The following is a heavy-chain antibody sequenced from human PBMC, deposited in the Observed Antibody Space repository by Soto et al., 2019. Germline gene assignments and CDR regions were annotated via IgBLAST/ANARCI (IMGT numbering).Heavy chain of an antibody. J-gene: IGHJ4*02. Sequence: VQLMQSGAEVKQPGSSVKVSCKASGGTFSSHSINWVRQATGQVLEWMGDIITLFGTANYAQNFEGRVTITADQSTNTDDMELNSRRSDDTAVYYCAREVGDGDFSAALLDWGQGTLVTVSS. D-gene: IGHD4-17*01. V-gene: IGHV1-69*01. CDR2: IITLFGTA. CDR3: AREVGDGDFSAALLD. CDR1: GGTFSSHS.